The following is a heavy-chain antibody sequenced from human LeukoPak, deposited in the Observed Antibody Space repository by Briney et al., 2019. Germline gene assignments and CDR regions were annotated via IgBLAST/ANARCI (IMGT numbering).Heavy chain of an antibody. V-gene: IGHV3-33*08. CDR2: IWYDGSNK. CDR1: GFTFSSYA. J-gene: IGHJ4*02. CDR3: ARDGGGRSYCSGGSCPLEYYFDY. Sequence: GGSLRLSCAASGFTFSSYAMSWVRQAPGKGLEWVAVIWYDGSNKYYADSVKGRFTISRDNSKNTLYLQMNSLRAEDTAVYYCARDGGGRSYCSGGSCPLEYYFDYWGQGTLVTVSS. D-gene: IGHD2-15*01.